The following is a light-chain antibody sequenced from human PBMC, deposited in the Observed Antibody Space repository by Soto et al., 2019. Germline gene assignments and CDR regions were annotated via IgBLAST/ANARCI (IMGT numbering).Light chain of an antibody. CDR1: SSDFHVYNY. CDR2: NVS. Sequence: QSALTQPASVSGSPGQSITISCAGTSSDFHVYNYVSWYQQYPGKVPKLLIYNVSNRPSGVSNRFSGSKSGNTASLTISGLQAEDEADYYCSSYTDRNNLVFGTGTKVTVL. J-gene: IGLJ1*01. CDR3: SSYTDRNNLV. V-gene: IGLV2-14*01.